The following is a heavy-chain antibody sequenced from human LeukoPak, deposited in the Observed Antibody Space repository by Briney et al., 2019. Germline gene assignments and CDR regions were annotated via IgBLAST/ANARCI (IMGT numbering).Heavy chain of an antibody. J-gene: IGHJ3*02. CDR1: GASITSYY. CDR2: FYYSGST. D-gene: IGHD4-17*01. CDR3: ARDAGDYGDAFDI. V-gene: IGHV4-59*12. Sequence: SETLSLTCTVSGASITSYYWSWIRQPPGKGLEWIGDFYYSGSTNYNPSLKSRVTISVDTSKNQFSLKLSSVTAADTAVYYCARDAGDYGDAFDIWGQGTMVTVSP.